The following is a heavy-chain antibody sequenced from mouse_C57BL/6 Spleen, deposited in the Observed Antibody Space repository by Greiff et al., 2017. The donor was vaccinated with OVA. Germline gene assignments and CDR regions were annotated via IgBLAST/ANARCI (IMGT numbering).Heavy chain of an antibody. CDR3: ARRLIYDGYYLYFDV. CDR2: IYPGSGST. Sequence: VQLQQPGAELVKPGASVKMSCKASGYTFTSYWITWVKQRPGQGLEWIGDIYPGSGSTNYNEKFKSKATLTVDTSSSTAYMQLSSLTSEDSAVYYCARRLIYDGYYLYFDVWGTGTTVTVSS. D-gene: IGHD2-3*01. CDR1: GYTFTSYW. J-gene: IGHJ1*03. V-gene: IGHV1-55*01.